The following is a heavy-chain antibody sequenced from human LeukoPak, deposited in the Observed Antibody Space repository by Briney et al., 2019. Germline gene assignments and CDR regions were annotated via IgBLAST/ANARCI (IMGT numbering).Heavy chain of an antibody. Sequence: SETLSLTCSASGDSLSNYYWTWMRQPPGKGLEWVGYIYYTGSPNYNPSLKSRVTISVDTSKNQFSLKLSSVTAADTAVYYCARLRDYGSGTFYNDYWGQGTLVTVSS. CDR2: IYYTGSP. J-gene: IGHJ4*02. D-gene: IGHD3-10*01. CDR3: ARLRDYGSGTFYNDY. CDR1: GDSLSNYY. V-gene: IGHV4-59*08.